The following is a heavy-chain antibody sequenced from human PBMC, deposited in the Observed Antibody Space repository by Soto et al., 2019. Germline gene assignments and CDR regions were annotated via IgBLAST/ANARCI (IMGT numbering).Heavy chain of an antibody. V-gene: IGHV3-23*01. Sequence: EVELLESGGGLVQPGGSLRLSCAASGFTFSSFSMTWVRQAAGKGLEWVSAISGSGGNTYYADSVKDRFTISRDNSKSTWFRQMRSLRAEDTAVYYCAKYGRDSSAWKADYWGQGTLVTVSS. CDR3: AKYGRDSSAWKADY. CDR1: GFTFSSFS. J-gene: IGHJ4*02. CDR2: ISGSGGNT. D-gene: IGHD6-19*01.